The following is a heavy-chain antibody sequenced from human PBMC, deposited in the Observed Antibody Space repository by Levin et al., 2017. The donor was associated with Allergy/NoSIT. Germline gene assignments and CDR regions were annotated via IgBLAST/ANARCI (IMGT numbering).Heavy chain of an antibody. CDR3: ATVASLEYSSSSEIFDY. V-gene: IGHV1-24*01. D-gene: IGHD6-6*01. CDR1: GYTLTELS. Sequence: PWASVKVSCKVSGYTLTELSMHWVRQAPGKGLEWMGGFDPEDGETIYAQKFQGRVTMTEDTSTDTAYMELSSLRSEDTAVYYCATVASLEYSSSSEIFDYWGQGTLVTVSS. CDR2: FDPEDGET. J-gene: IGHJ4*02.